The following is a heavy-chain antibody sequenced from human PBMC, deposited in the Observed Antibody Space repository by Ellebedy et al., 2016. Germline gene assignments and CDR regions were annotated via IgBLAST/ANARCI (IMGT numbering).Heavy chain of an antibody. V-gene: IGHV3-7*01. Sequence: GGSLRLSXAASGFRFGEYWLTWVRQPPGKGPEWVSNINQDGSEINYVDSVKGRFTISRDNAKNSVYLQMNSLRAEDTAVYYCARRNDFDIWGQGTMVTVSS. CDR1: GFRFGEYW. CDR3: ARRNDFDI. CDR2: INQDGSEI. J-gene: IGHJ3*02.